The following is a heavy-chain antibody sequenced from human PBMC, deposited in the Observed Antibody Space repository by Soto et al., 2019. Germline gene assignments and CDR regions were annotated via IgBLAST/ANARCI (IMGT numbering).Heavy chain of an antibody. CDR1: GFTFSSYA. CDR2: ISGSGGST. J-gene: IGHJ6*02. V-gene: IGHV3-23*01. D-gene: IGHD2-2*01. CDR3: AKGCSTGRWPYYYGMDV. Sequence: EVQLLESGGGLVQPGGSLRLSCAASGFTFSSYAMSWVRQAPGKGLEWVSAISGSGGSTYYADSVKGRFTISRDNSKNXXYLQMNSLRDDDTAVYYCAKGCSTGRWPYYYGMDVWGQGTTVTVSS.